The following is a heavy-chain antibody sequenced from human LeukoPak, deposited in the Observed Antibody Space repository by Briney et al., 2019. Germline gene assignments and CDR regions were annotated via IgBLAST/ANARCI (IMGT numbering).Heavy chain of an antibody. Sequence: SETLSLTCTVSAGCISSSSYYWGWIRKPPGKGLAWFGSIYYSGSTYYHPSLKSRVTISVDTSKNQFSLKLSSGTAADTALYYCARRNESSSSGFDYWGQGTLATVSS. D-gene: IGHD3-10*01. CDR2: IYYSGST. CDR1: AGCISSSSYY. CDR3: ARRNESSSSGFDY. V-gene: IGHV4-39*01. J-gene: IGHJ4*02.